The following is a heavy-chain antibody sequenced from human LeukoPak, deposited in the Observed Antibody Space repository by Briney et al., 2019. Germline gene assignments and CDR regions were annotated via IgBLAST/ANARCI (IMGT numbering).Heavy chain of an antibody. V-gene: IGHV3-30-3*01. CDR3: ARDGIVGSPLFKFDY. Sequence: GGSLRLSCAASVFTFNNYAIHWVRQAPGKGLEWVAIISFDGGNKYYADSVKGRFTISRDNSKNTLYLQMNSLRAEDTAVYYCARDGIVGSPLFKFDYWGQGTLVTVSS. CDR1: VFTFNNYA. J-gene: IGHJ4*02. CDR2: ISFDGGNK. D-gene: IGHD1-26*01.